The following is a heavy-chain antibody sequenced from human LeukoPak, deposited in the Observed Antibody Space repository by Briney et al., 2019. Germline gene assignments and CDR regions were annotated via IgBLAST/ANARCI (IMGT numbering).Heavy chain of an antibody. CDR3: AKRYDSSGYYPPDAFDI. V-gene: IGHV3-23*01. CDR1: GFTFSSYA. D-gene: IGHD3-22*01. Sequence: SAGSLRLSCAASGFTFSSYAMSWVRQAPGKGLEWVSAISGSGGSTYYADSVKGRFTISRDNSKNTLYLQMNSLRAEDTAVYYCAKRYDSSGYYPPDAFDIWGQGTMVTVSS. J-gene: IGHJ3*02. CDR2: ISGSGGST.